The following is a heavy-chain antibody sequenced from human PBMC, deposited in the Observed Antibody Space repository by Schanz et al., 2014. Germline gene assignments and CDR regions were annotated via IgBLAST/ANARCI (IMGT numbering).Heavy chain of an antibody. J-gene: IGHJ4*02. D-gene: IGHD6-19*01. CDR2: IWYDGTDR. Sequence: VQLVESGGGLVKPGGSLRLSCAASGFTFNSYTMNWVRQAPGKGLEWVAVIWYDGTDRYYADSVKGRFTISRDNSKNPLYLQMNSLRAEDTAVYHCAKDLPAVAVAPLMTGLYDSWGQGTLVTVSS. V-gene: IGHV3-33*06. CDR3: AKDLPAVAVAPLMTGLYDS. CDR1: GFTFNSYT.